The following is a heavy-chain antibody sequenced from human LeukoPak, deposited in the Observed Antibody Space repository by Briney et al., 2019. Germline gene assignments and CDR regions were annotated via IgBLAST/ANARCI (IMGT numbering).Heavy chain of an antibody. Sequence: PGGSLRLSCAASGFTFSLYWMSWVRQAPGKGLEWVANINQDGSVKYYVDSLKGRFTISRDTTKNSLYLQVNSLRAAHTAVYYRARVRSTFDIWGQGTMVTVSS. CDR1: GFTFSLYW. V-gene: IGHV3-7*04. J-gene: IGHJ3*02. CDR2: INQDGSVK. CDR3: ARVRSTFDI.